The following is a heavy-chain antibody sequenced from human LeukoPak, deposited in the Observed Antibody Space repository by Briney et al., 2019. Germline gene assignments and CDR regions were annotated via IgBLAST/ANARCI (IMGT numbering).Heavy chain of an antibody. CDR3: ASLSDAIYSSGWYSNAFDI. Sequence: GASVKVSCKASGYTFTSYAMHWVRQAPGQRLEWMGWINAGNGNTKYSQKFQGRVTITRDTSASTAYMELSSLRSEDTAVYYCASLSDAIYSSGWYSNAFDIWGQGTMVTVSS. D-gene: IGHD6-19*01. V-gene: IGHV1-3*01. CDR1: GYTFTSYA. J-gene: IGHJ3*02. CDR2: INAGNGNT.